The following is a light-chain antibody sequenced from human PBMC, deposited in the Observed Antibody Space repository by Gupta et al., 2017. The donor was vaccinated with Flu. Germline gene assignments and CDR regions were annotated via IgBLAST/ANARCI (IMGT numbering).Light chain of an antibody. CDR1: QSLLYSRYTF. CDR3: RQALQTPIT. J-gene: IGKJ4*01. V-gene: IGKV2-28*01. Sequence: IVLTQSPVSLPVTPGEPASISCRSSQSLLYSRYTFLDWYLQKPGQPPQLLIYLASNRAPGVPDRFSGSGSGTDFTLQISRVEAEDFGIYYCRQALQTPITFGGGTKVEIK. CDR2: LAS.